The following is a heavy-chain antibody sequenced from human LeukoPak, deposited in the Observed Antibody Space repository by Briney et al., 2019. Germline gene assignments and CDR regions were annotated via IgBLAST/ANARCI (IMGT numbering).Heavy chain of an antibody. Sequence: SETLSLTCTVSGGYISTYYWTWIRQPPGKGLEWIGNIYYTGSTNYNPSLESRFTISVDTSKNQFSLKLSSVTAADTAVYYCARGRYYDFWSGYEPFDYWGQGTLVTVSS. J-gene: IGHJ4*02. CDR1: GGYISTYY. D-gene: IGHD3-3*01. CDR3: ARGRYYDFWSGYEPFDY. CDR2: IYYTGST. V-gene: IGHV4-59*12.